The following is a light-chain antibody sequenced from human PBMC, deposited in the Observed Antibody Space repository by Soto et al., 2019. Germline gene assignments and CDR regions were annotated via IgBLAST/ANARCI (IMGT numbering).Light chain of an antibody. CDR1: QSVSRY. CDR3: QQRGNWPS. Sequence: DIALTQSPATLSLSPGERATLSCRASQSVSRYLAWYQQKPGQAPRLLIYDASNRATGIPARFSGSGSGTDFTLTISSLEPEDFALYYCQQRGNWPSFGGGTKVDIK. J-gene: IGKJ4*01. V-gene: IGKV3-11*01. CDR2: DAS.